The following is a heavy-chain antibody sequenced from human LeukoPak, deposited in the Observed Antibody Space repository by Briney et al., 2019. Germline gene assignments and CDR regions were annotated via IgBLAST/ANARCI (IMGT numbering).Heavy chain of an antibody. V-gene: IGHV1-18*04. Sequence: ASVKVSCKTSGYTFTGYYLHWVRQAPGQGLEWMGWISAYNGNTNYAQKLQGRVTMTTDTSTSTAYMELRSLRSDDTAVYYCARDTYYYDSSGYYSWFDPWGQGTLVTVSS. CDR2: ISAYNGNT. CDR3: ARDTYYYDSSGYYSWFDP. CDR1: GYTFTGYY. D-gene: IGHD3-22*01. J-gene: IGHJ5*02.